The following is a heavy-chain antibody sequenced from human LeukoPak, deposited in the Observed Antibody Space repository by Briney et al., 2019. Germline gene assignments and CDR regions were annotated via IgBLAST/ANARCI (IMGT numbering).Heavy chain of an antibody. CDR3: ATQDYYYYYGMDV. CDR2: ISSSGSTI. Sequence: GGSLRLSCEASGFTFSTYEMNWVRQAPGKGLEWVSYISSSGSTIYYADSVKGRFTISRDNAKNSLYLQMNSLRADDTAVYYCATQDYYYYYGMDVWGQGTTVTVSS. J-gene: IGHJ6*02. V-gene: IGHV3-48*03. CDR1: GFTFSTYE.